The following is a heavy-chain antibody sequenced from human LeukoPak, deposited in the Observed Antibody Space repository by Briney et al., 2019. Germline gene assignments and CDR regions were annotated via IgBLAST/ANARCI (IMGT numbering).Heavy chain of an antibody. CDR2: MHHGGGT. D-gene: IGHD6-6*01. CDR1: GYSISSGYW. Sequence: SETLSLTCVVSGYSISSGYWWGWIRQPPGKGLEWIGSMHHGGGTTYNPSLKSRVTISMDTSKNQFSLKLSSVTAADTADYYCARDRDGSSSSGIWFDPWGQGTLVTVSS. J-gene: IGHJ5*02. CDR3: ARDRDGSSSSGIWFDP. V-gene: IGHV4-38-2*02.